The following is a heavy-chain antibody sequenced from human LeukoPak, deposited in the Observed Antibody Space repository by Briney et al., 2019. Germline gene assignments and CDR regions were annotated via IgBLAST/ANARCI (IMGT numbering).Heavy chain of an antibody. Sequence: SETLSLTCTVSGGSISSYYWSWIRQPPGKGLEWIGYIYYSGSTNYNPSLKSRVTISVDTSKNQFSLKLSSVTAADTAVYYCARVGYCSGGSCFLGFDYWGQGTLVTVSS. J-gene: IGHJ4*02. D-gene: IGHD2-15*01. CDR2: IYYSGST. CDR1: GGSISSYY. V-gene: IGHV4-59*01. CDR3: ARVGYCSGGSCFLGFDY.